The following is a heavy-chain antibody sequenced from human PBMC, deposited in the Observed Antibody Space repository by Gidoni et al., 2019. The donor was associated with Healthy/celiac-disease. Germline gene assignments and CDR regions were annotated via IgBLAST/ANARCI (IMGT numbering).Heavy chain of an antibody. D-gene: IGHD1-1*01. CDR1: GFTFSSYA. Sequence: QVQLVESGGGVVQPGRSLRLSCAASGFTFSSYAMHWVRQAPGKGLEWVAVISYDGSNKYYADSVKGRFTISRDNAKNTLYLQMNSLRAEDTAVYYWARGNWKPDYWGQGTLVTVSS. V-gene: IGHV3-30-3*01. CDR2: ISYDGSNK. J-gene: IGHJ4*02. CDR3: ARGNWKPDY.